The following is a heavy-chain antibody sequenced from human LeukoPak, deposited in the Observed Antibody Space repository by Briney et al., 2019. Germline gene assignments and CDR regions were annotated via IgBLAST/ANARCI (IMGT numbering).Heavy chain of an antibody. CDR1: GFTFSSYW. CDR2: IKQDGSEK. V-gene: IGHV3-7*01. J-gene: IGHJ6*03. D-gene: IGHD6-6*01. CDR3: ARGRMIAAPPGVDYMDV. Sequence: GGSLRLSCAASGFTFSSYWMSWVRQAPGKGLEWVANIKQDGSEKYYVDSVKGRFTISRDNAKNSLYLQMNSLRAEDTAVYYCARGRMIAAPPGVDYMDVWGKGTTVTVSS.